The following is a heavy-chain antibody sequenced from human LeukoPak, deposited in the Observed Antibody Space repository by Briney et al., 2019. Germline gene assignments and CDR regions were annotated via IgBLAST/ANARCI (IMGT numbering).Heavy chain of an antibody. J-gene: IGHJ4*02. CDR1: GGSISSGGYY. V-gene: IGHV4-31*03. CDR2: IYYSGST. D-gene: IGHD2-21*02. CDR3: ARAEVVTATLFDY. Sequence: SETLSLTCTVSGGSISSGGYYWSWIRQRPGKGLEWIGYIYYSGSTYYNLSLKSRVTISVDTSKNQFSLKLSTVTAADTAVYYCARAEVVTATLFDYWGQGTLVTVSS.